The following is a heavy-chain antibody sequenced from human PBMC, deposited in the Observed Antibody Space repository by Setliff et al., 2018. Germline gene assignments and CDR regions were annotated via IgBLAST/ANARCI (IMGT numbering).Heavy chain of an antibody. D-gene: IGHD1-20*01. Sequence: ASVKVSCKASGYTFSDYYIHWVRQAPGQGLEWMGWINPLSGDTNYALKFEGRVTMTRDTSISTAYMELSRLRSDDTAIYYCARKISVTGTIDYWGQGTLVTVS. V-gene: IGHV1-2*02. CDR2: INPLSGDT. CDR1: GYTFSDYY. CDR3: ARKISVTGTIDY. J-gene: IGHJ4*02.